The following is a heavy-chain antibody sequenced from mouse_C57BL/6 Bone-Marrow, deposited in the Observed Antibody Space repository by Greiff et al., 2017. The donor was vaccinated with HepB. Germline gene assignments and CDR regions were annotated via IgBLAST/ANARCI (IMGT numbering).Heavy chain of an antibody. CDR3: ARGGYEEFAY. V-gene: IGHV3-6*01. CDR1: GYSITSGYF. CDR2: ISYDGSN. J-gene: IGHJ3*01. D-gene: IGHD2-3*01. Sequence: EVKLQESGPGLVKPSQSLSLTCSVTGYSITSGYFWNWIRQFPGNKLEWMGYISYDGSNNYNPSLKNRISITRDTSKNQFFLKLNSVTTEDTATYYCARGGYEEFAYWGQGTLVTVSA.